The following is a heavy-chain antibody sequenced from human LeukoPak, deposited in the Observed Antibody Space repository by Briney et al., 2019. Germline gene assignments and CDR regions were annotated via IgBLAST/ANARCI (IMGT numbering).Heavy chain of an antibody. CDR1: GFTFSSYE. CDR3: ARGLGGRWLQLYRY. Sequence: GSLRLSCAASGFTFSSYEMNWVRQPPGKGLEWIGEINHSGSTNYNPSLKSRVTISVDTSKNQFSLKLSSVTAADTAVYYCARGLGGRWLQLYRYWGQGTLVTVSS. CDR2: INHSGST. V-gene: IGHV4-34*01. D-gene: IGHD5-24*01. J-gene: IGHJ4*02.